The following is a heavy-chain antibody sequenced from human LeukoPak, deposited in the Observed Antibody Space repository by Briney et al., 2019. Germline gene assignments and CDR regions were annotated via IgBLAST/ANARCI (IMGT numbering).Heavy chain of an antibody. Sequence: PGGSLRLSCAASGFTFSSYAMSWVRQAPGKGLEWVSGISSSGSGGSTYYADSVKGRFTISRDNAKNSLYLQMNSLRAEDTAVYYCARVRNQRNYFDYWGQGTLVTVSS. CDR3: ARVRNQRNYFDY. J-gene: IGHJ4*02. CDR2: ISSSGSGGST. D-gene: IGHD2-2*01. V-gene: IGHV3-23*01. CDR1: GFTFSSYA.